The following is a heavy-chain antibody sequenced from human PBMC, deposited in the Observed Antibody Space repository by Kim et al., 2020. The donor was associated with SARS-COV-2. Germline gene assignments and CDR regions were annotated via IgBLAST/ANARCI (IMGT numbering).Heavy chain of an antibody. J-gene: IGHJ2*01. CDR3: ARDGGEGGLLHWYFDL. Sequence: GGSLRLSCAASGFTFSSYSMNWVRQAPGKGLEWVSSISSSSGYITYEDSVKGPFTISRDNAKNSLYLQMNSLGAEDTAVYYCARDGGEGGLLHWYFDLWGRGTLVTVSS. CDR2: ISSSSGYI. CDR1: GFTFSSYS. V-gene: IGHV3-21*01. D-gene: IGHD3-10*01.